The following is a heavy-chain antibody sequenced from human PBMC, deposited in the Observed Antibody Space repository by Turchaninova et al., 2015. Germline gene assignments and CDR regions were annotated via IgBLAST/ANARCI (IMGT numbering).Heavy chain of an antibody. CDR1: GFSLSNSGVG. CDR2: IYWDDDK. V-gene: IGHV2-5*02. J-gene: IGHJ4*02. CDR3: AHFVGENWGREFYFDY. Sequence: QITLKESGPTLVKPTQTLTLTCTFSGFSLSNSGVGVGWIRQPPGKALEWVIVIYWDDDKPYSPSLKSRLTITKDTSKNQVVLTMTNMDPVDTATYYCAHFVGENWGREFYFDYWGQGTLVTVSS. D-gene: IGHD3-10*01.